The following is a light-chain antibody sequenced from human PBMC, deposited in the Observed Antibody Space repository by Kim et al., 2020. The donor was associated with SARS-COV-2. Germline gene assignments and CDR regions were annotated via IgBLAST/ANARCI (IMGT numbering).Light chain of an antibody. CDR1: ALPKQY. Sequence: SQGQTARITCSGDALPKQYAYWFQQKPGQAPVVVIYEDTERPSGIPERFSGSTSGTTVTLTISGVQAEDEADYYCQSADSSDTFWVFGGGTQLTVL. V-gene: IGLV3-25*03. J-gene: IGLJ3*02. CDR2: EDT. CDR3: QSADSSDTFWV.